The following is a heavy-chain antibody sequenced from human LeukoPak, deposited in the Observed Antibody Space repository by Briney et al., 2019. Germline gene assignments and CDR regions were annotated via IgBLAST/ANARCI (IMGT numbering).Heavy chain of an antibody. D-gene: IGHD3-22*01. CDR2: IKQDGSKK. V-gene: IGHV3-7*03. CDR3: ATPLAYYDSSGYHQGGD. Sequence: GGSLRLSCAASGFTFSRYWMTWVRQAPGKGLEWVANIKQDGSKKNYVDSVKGRFTISRDNAKNSLSLQMNSLRAEDTAVYYCATPLAYYDSSGYHQGGDWGQGTLVTVSS. J-gene: IGHJ4*02. CDR1: GFTFSRYW.